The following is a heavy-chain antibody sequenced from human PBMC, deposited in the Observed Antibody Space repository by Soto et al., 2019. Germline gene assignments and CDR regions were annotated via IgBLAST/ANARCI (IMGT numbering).Heavy chain of an antibody. Sequence: QVQLVESGGGVVQPGRSLRLSCAASGFTFSSYGMHWVRQAPGKGLEWVAVISYDGSNKYYADSVKGRFTISRDNSKNTLYLQMNSLRAEDTAVYYCAKGATVTTSNDYYYYGMDVWGQGTTVTVSS. J-gene: IGHJ6*02. CDR2: ISYDGSNK. D-gene: IGHD4-4*01. V-gene: IGHV3-30*18. CDR3: AKGATVTTSNDYYYYGMDV. CDR1: GFTFSSYG.